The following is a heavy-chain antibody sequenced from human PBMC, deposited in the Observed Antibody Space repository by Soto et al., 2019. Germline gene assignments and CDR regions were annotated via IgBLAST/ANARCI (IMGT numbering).Heavy chain of an antibody. CDR2: ISYDGSNK. CDR3: AKDQLRGVRGVITYYYGMDV. CDR1: GFTFSSYG. J-gene: IGHJ6*02. D-gene: IGHD3-10*01. V-gene: IGHV3-30*18. Sequence: QVQLVESGGGVVQPGRSLRLSCAASGFTFSSYGMHWVRQAPGKGLEWVAVISYDGSNKYYADSVKGRFTISRDNSKNTLYLQMKSLRAEATAVYYCAKDQLRGVRGVITYYYGMDVWGQGTTVTVSS.